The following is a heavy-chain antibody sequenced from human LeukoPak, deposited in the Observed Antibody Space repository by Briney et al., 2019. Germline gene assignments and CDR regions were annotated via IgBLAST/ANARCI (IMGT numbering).Heavy chain of an antibody. CDR2: IHYSGST. CDR1: GGSISSGDYY. CDR3: ARVIGYDQLDY. Sequence: PSQTLSLTCSVSGGSISSGDYYWSWIRQHPGKGLEWIGYIHYSGSTYYNPSLKSRVSISVSTSKNRFSLQLGSVTAADTAVYYCARVIGYDQLDYWGQGTLVTVSS. J-gene: IGHJ4*02. D-gene: IGHD5-12*01. V-gene: IGHV4-31*03.